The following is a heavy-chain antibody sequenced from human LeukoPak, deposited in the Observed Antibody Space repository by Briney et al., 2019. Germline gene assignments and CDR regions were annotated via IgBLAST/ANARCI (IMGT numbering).Heavy chain of an antibody. Sequence: GALRLSCAASGFTFSSYAMTWVRQAPGKGLECVSAISGSGDDTYYAESVKGRFTMSRDNVKNTLYLQMNSLRVEDTAVYYCARDPRNVGLAPWGQGTLVTVSS. CDR3: ARDPRNVGLAP. V-gene: IGHV3-23*01. CDR1: GFTFSSYA. D-gene: IGHD2-15*01. CDR2: ISGSGDDT. J-gene: IGHJ5*02.